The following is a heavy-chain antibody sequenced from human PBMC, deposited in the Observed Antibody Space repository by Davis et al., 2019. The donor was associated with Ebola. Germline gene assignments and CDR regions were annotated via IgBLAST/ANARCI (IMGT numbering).Heavy chain of an antibody. CDR1: GYSFISHD. CDR3: ATCRGDCGGACDN. J-gene: IGHJ3*02. V-gene: IGHV1-8*01. D-gene: IGHD2-21*02. CDR2: MSPNTGNT. Sequence: ASVKVSCKASGYSFISHDINWVRKASGQRHEWMGWMSPNTGNTGLEQKFQGRLTMTRDTSISTAYMELNSLRSEDTAVYYCATCRGDCGGACDNWGQGTMVTVSS.